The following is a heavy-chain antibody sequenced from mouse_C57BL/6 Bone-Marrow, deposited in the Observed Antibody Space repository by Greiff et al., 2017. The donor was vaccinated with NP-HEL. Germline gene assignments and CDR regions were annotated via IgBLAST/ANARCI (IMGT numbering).Heavy chain of an antibody. V-gene: IGHV1-64*01. CDR3: ARLPGVSYQRTYAMDY. Sequence: QVQLQQPGAELVKPGASVKLSCKASGYTFTSYWMHWVKQRPGQGLEWIGMIHPNSGSTNYNEKFKSKATLTVDKSFSTAYMQLSSLTSEDSAVYYCARLPGVSYQRTYAMDYWGQGTSVTVSS. D-gene: IGHD5-1-1*01. CDR1: GYTFTSYW. J-gene: IGHJ4*01. CDR2: IHPNSGST.